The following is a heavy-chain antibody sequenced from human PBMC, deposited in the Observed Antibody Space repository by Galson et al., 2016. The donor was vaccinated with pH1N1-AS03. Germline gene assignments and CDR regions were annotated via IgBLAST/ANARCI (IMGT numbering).Heavy chain of an antibody. CDR2: VSGNGGSE. V-gene: IGHV3-23*01. CDR3: AKDRGHSSGWYPAFYFDS. CDR1: GFTFANTA. Sequence: LRLSCAASGFTFANTAMNWVRQAPGKGLAWVAAVSGNGGSEYYADSVKGRFTISRDNSKNTLFLQMNNLRAEDTAVYYCAKDRGHSSGWYPAFYFDSWGQGTQVPVSS. D-gene: IGHD6-19*01. J-gene: IGHJ4*02.